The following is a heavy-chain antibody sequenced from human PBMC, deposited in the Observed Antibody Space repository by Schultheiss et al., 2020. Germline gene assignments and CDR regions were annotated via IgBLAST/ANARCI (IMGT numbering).Heavy chain of an antibody. CDR3: ASGRNYVWDY. J-gene: IGHJ4*02. V-gene: IGHV4-4*02. D-gene: IGHD3-16*01. CDR1: VDSISNERW. Sequence: SETLSLTCAVSVDSISNERWWSWVRQPPGKGLEWIGEMHHSGSTNYNPSLKSRVTMSVDKSQKHFSLPLSSVTAADTATYYCASGRNYVWDYWGQGTLVNVYS. CDR2: MHHSGST.